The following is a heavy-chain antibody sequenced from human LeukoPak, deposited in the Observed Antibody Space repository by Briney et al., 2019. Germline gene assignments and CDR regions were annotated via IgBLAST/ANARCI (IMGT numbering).Heavy chain of an antibody. CDR3: VRDPGYCSGGSCYELAPLDAFDI. V-gene: IGHV3-74*01. Sequence: GGSLRLSCAASGFTFSSYWMHWVRQAPGKGLVWVSCINSDGSSTSYADSVKGRFTISRDNAKNTLYLQMNSLRAEDTAVYYCVRDPGYCSGGSCYELAPLDAFDIWGQGTMVTVSS. CDR1: GFTFSSYW. D-gene: IGHD2-15*01. J-gene: IGHJ3*02. CDR2: INSDGSST.